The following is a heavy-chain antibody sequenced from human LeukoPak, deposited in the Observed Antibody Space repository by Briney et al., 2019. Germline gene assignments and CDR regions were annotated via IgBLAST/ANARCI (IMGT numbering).Heavy chain of an antibody. J-gene: IGHJ4*02. Sequence: GGSLRLSCAASGFTFSSYAMSWVRQAPGKGLEWVSAISGSGGSTYYADSVRGRFTISRDNPKNTLYLQMNSLRAEDTAVYYCAKSRGSSWFANFDYWGQGTLVTVSS. CDR2: ISGSGGST. V-gene: IGHV3-23*01. D-gene: IGHD6-13*01. CDR1: GFTFSSYA. CDR3: AKSRGSSWFANFDY.